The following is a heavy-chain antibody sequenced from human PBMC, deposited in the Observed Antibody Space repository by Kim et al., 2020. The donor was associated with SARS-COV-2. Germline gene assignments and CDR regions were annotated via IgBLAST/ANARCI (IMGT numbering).Heavy chain of an antibody. CDR3: ARRAFYDILTGYPLLIAGLDV. D-gene: IGHD3-9*01. CDR2: IWYDGSNK. J-gene: IGHJ6*02. V-gene: IGHV3-33*01. CDR1: GFTFSSYG. Sequence: GGSLRLSCAASGFTFSSYGMHWVRQAPGKGLEWVAVIWYDGSNKYYADSVKGRFTISRDNSKNTLYLQMNSLRAEDTAVYYCARRAFYDILTGYPLLIAGLDVWGQGTTVTVSS.